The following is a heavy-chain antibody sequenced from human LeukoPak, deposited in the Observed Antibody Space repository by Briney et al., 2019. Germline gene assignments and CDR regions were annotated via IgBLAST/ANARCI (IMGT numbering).Heavy chain of an antibody. CDR2: INPNSGGT. Sequence: ASVKVSCKASGYTFTGYYTHWVRQAPGQGLEWMGWINPNSGGTNYAQKFQGRVTMTRDTSISTAYMELSRLRSDDTAVYYCAREGIAAAGDNNYYYYGMDVWGQGTTVTVSS. CDR3: AREGIAAAGDNNYYYYGMDV. D-gene: IGHD6-13*01. J-gene: IGHJ6*02. CDR1: GYTFTGYY. V-gene: IGHV1-2*02.